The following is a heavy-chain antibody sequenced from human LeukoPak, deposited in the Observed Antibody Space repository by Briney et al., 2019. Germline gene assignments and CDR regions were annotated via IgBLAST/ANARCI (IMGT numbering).Heavy chain of an antibody. J-gene: IGHJ4*02. CDR2: ISASPFST. V-gene: IGHV3-23*01. Sequence: GGSLRLSCAASGFTFSSYSMSWVRQAPGKGLEWVSSISASPFSTYYADSVKGRFTISRDNSKNTLYLQMNTLRAEDTAVYYCARAEIWGQGTLVTVSS. CDR3: ARAEI. CDR1: GFTFSSYS.